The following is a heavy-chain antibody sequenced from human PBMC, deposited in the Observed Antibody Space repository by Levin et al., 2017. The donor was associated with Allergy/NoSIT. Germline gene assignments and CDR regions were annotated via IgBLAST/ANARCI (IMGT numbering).Heavy chain of an antibody. CDR3: ARGPTYYDILTGYQFDY. V-gene: IGHV4-61*01. CDR1: GGSVSSGSYY. CDR2: IYYSGST. D-gene: IGHD3-9*01. J-gene: IGHJ4*02. Sequence: NTSETLSLTCTVSGGSVSSGSYYWSWIRQPPGKGLEWIGYIYYSGSTNYNPSLKSRVTISVDTSKNQFSLKLSSVTAADTAVYYCARGPTYYDILTGYQFDYWGQGTLVTVSS.